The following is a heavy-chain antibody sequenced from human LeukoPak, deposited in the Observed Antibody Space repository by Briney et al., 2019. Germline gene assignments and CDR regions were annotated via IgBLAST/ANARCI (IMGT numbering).Heavy chain of an antibody. CDR2: IYYSGST. CDR3: TRGSIAYYYMDV. Sequence: SETLSLTCTVSGGSLSSYYWSWIRQPPGKGLEWIGNIYYSGSTNYNPSLKSRVTISVDTSKNQFPLKLSSVTAADTAVYYCTRGSIAYYYMDVWGKGTTVTISS. D-gene: IGHD3-22*01. J-gene: IGHJ6*03. CDR1: GGSLSSYY. V-gene: IGHV4-59*01.